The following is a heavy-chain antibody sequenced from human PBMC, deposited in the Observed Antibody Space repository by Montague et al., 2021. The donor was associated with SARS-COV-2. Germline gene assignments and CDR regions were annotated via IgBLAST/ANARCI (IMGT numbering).Heavy chain of an antibody. J-gene: IGHJ4*02. V-gene: IGHV4-39*01. CDR1: GGTISTDNLYWY. CDR2: FFHNGDS. CDR3: ARHVSNLRAAVDYFDY. Sequence: SETLSLTCLVSGGTISTDNLYWYWAWIRQPPGKGLEWIGSFFHNGDSYYNPSLNTRVTISIDTSRNHFSLSLTSVTAPDTAVYYCARHVSNLRAAVDYFDYWGQGTPVTVSS. D-gene: IGHD5/OR15-5a*01.